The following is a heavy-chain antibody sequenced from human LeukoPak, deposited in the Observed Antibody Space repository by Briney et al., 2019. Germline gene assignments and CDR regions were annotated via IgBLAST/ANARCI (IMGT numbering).Heavy chain of an antibody. CDR1: GGSFSGYY. CDR3: ARGRGTPQGY. V-gene: IGHV4-34*01. J-gene: IGHJ4*02. Sequence: SETLSLTCAVYGGSFSGYYWSWIRQPPGKVLEWIGEINHSGSTNYNPSLKNRVTISVDTSKNQFSLKLSSVTAADTAVYYCARGRGTPQGYWGQGTLVTVSS. CDR2: INHSGST. D-gene: IGHD1-14*01.